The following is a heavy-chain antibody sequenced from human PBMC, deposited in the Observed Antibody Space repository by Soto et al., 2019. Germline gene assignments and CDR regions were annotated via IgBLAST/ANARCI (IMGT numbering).Heavy chain of an antibody. V-gene: IGHV3-33*01. CDR1: GFTISTHG. J-gene: IGHJ4*02. CDR3: AAATTWNFHFHY. Sequence: QVQLVESGGGVAQPGTSLRLSCAASGFTISTHGMYWVRQAPGKGLEWVANIWYDGSNKFYADSVKGRFTISKDNSKNTLYVEMNSLRAEDTAVYYCAAATTWNFHFHYWGQGTQVTVSS. CDR2: IWYDGSNK. D-gene: IGHD1-7*01.